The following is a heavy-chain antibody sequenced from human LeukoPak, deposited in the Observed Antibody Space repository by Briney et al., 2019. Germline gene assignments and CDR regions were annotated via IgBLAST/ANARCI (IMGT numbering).Heavy chain of an antibody. CDR3: AKDLIGSGWHNYFDP. CDR1: GFTFSNYG. CDR2: ISYEGSSE. J-gene: IGHJ5*02. D-gene: IGHD6-19*01. V-gene: IGHV3-30*18. Sequence: AGGSLRLSCAASGFTFSNYGMHWVRQAPGKGLEWVAMISYEGSSEYYADSVKGRFTISRDTSKNTLYLEMNSLRVEDTAVYHCAKDLIGSGWHNYFDPWGQGTLVTVSS.